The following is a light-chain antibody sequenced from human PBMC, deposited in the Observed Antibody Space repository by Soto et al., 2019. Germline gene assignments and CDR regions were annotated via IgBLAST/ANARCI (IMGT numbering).Light chain of an antibody. J-gene: IGKJ2*01. CDR2: GAS. CDR3: QQYSNWPQNT. Sequence: EIVMTQSPATLSVSPGERATLSCRASQSVSSNLAWYQQKPGQAPGLLIYGASTRATGIPARFSGSGSGTEFTLTISSLQSEDFAVYYCQQYSNWPQNTFGQGTKLEIK. CDR1: QSVSSN. V-gene: IGKV3-15*01.